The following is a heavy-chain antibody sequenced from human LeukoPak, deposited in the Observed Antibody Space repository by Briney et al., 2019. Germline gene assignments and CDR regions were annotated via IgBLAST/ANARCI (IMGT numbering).Heavy chain of an antibody. J-gene: IGHJ4*02. Sequence: GASVKVSCKASGYTFTSYYMHWVRQAPGQGLEWMGIINPSGGSTSYAQKFQGRVTMTRDTSTSTVYMELSSLRSEDTAVYYCARGSDRLYDFWSGYKFDYWGQGTLVTVSS. CDR2: INPSGGST. CDR1: GYTFTSYY. D-gene: IGHD3-3*01. V-gene: IGHV1-46*01. CDR3: ARGSDRLYDFWSGYKFDY.